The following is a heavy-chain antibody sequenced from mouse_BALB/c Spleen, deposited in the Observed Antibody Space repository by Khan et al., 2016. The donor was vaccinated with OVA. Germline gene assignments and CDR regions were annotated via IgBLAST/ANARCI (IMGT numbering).Heavy chain of an antibody. Sequence: QLEESGPGLVNPSQSLSLTCTVTGYSITSDYAWNWIRQFPGNKLEWMGYINYSGGTNYNPALKSRISITRDTSKNQFFLQLNSVTTEDTATYYCARDGSRYNYAMDYWGQGTSVTVSS. CDR2: INYSGGT. CDR3: ARDGSRYNYAMDY. CDR1: GYSITSDYA. J-gene: IGHJ4*01. V-gene: IGHV3-2*02. D-gene: IGHD2-3*01.